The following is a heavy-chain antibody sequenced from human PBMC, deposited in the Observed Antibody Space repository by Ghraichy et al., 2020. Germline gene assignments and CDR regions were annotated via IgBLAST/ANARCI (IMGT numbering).Heavy chain of an antibody. CDR2: ISDSGST. Sequence: SETLSLTCTVSGASISSTCINWARQRPPKGQGLEWKGSISDSGSTYYNPTIKSRVTISEDTSKNQFPLKLSSVTAEATAVYFGAGTYDYYDSSGYPDTYFFYYWDQGTLCAVSS. CDR1: GASISSTCIN. J-gene: IGHJ4*02. V-gene: IGHV4-39*01. CDR3: AGTYDYYDSSGYPDTYFFYY. D-gene: IGHD3-22*01.